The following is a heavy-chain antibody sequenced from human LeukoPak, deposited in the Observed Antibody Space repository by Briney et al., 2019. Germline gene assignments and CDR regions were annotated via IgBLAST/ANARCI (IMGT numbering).Heavy chain of an antibody. Sequence: ASVKVSCKASGGTFSSYAISWVRQAPGEGLEWMGGIIPIFGTANYAQKFQGRVTINTDESTSTAYMELSSLRSEDTAVYYCARAVAAHNWFDPWGQGTLVTVSS. J-gene: IGHJ5*02. D-gene: IGHD6-19*01. CDR1: GGTFSSYA. CDR3: ARAVAAHNWFDP. CDR2: IIPIFGTA. V-gene: IGHV1-69*05.